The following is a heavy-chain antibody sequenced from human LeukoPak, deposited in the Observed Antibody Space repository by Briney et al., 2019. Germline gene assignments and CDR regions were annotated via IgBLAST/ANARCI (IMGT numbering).Heavy chain of an antibody. J-gene: IGHJ4*02. CDR3: ARAYYYGSGSYLNDY. Sequence: GGSLRLSCAASGFTFSRYAMRWVRQAPGKGLEYVAAIDSNGGSTYYANSVKGRFTISRDNSKNTLYLQMGSLKTEDMAVYYCARAYYYGSGSYLNDYWGQGTLVTVSS. CDR1: GFTFSRYA. CDR2: IDSNGGST. D-gene: IGHD3-10*01. V-gene: IGHV3-64*01.